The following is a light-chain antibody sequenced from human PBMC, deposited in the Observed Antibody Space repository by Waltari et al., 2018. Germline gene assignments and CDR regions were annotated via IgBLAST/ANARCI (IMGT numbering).Light chain of an antibody. CDR2: DVS. Sequence: QSALPHPASVSGSPGQPTTIPCSRTSSDIGTHNYVPWFQQHPGKAPKLLIYDVSNRPSGVSDRFSGSKSGNTASLTISGLQTEDESDYYCTSFTSSNTYVFGTGTKVTVL. J-gene: IGLJ1*01. V-gene: IGLV2-14*03. CDR3: TSFTSSNTYV. CDR1: SSDIGTHNY.